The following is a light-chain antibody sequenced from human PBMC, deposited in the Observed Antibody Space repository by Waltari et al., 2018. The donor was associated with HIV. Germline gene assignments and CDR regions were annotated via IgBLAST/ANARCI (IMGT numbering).Light chain of an antibody. Sequence: QSVLTQPPSVSAAPGQTVTISCSGSSSNIGSHSVSWYQQLPGIAPKLLIYDNNKRPSGIPDRFSGSKSGTSATVGITGLQTGDEADYYCGTWDSSLSAVFGGGTKLTVL. CDR2: DNN. J-gene: IGLJ3*02. V-gene: IGLV1-51*01. CDR3: GTWDSSLSAV. CDR1: SSNIGSHS.